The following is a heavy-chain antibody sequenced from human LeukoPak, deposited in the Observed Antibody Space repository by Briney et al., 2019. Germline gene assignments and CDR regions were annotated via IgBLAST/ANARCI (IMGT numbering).Heavy chain of an antibody. Sequence: PGGSLRLSCAASGFTFSSYAMSWVRQAPGKGLEWVSLISGSGGSGGSTYYADSVKGRFTISRDNSKSKLYLQMNSLRAAHTALSSCAKGTPFYAMDVWGQGTTVIVSS. J-gene: IGHJ6*02. CDR1: GFTFSSYA. V-gene: IGHV3-23*01. CDR2: ISGSGGSGGST. D-gene: IGHD1-7*01. CDR3: AKGTPFYAMDV.